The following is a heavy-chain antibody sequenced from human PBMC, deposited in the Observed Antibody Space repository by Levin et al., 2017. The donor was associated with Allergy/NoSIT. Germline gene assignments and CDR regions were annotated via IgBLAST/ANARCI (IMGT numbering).Heavy chain of an antibody. CDR3: ARGYYDSSGYSYNWFDP. CDR2: ISSSGSTI. D-gene: IGHD3-22*01. J-gene: IGHJ5*02. CDR1: GFTFSSYE. Sequence: GESLKISCAASGFTFSSYEMNWVRQAPGKGLEWVSYISSSGSTIYYADSVKGRFTISRDNAKNSLYLQMNSLRVEDTAVYYCARGYYDSSGYSYNWFDPWGQGTLVTVSS. V-gene: IGHV3-48*03.